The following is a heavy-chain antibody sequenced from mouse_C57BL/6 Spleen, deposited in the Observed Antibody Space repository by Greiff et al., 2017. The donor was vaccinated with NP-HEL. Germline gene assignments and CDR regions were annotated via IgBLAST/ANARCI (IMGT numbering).Heavy chain of an antibody. D-gene: IGHD2-4*01. CDR2: IDPSDSYT. Sequence: QVQLQQPGAELVMPGASVKLSCKASGYTFTSYWMHWVKQRPGQGLEWIGEIDPSDSYTNYNQKFKGKSTLTVDKSSSTAYMQLSSLTSEDSAVYYCARRDYPFEYWGQGTTLTVSS. CDR1: GYTFTSYW. CDR3: ARRDYPFEY. V-gene: IGHV1-69*01. J-gene: IGHJ2*01.